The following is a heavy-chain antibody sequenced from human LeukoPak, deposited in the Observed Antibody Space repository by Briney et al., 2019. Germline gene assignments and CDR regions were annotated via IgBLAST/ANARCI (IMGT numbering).Heavy chain of an antibody. CDR3: AKGLYCSSTSCPKAYNWFDP. CDR1: GFTFSSYA. D-gene: IGHD2-2*01. CDR2: ISGSCGNT. Sequence: GGSLRLSCAASGFTFSSYAMSWVRQAPGKGLEWVSAISGSCGNTYYADSVKVRFTISRDNSKNTLYLQKNSLRAEDTAVYYCAKGLYCSSTSCPKAYNWFDPWGQGTLVTVSS. J-gene: IGHJ5*02. V-gene: IGHV3-23*01.